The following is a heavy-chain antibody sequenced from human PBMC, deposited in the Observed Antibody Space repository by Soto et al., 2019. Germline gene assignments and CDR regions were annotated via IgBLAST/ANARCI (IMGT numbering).Heavy chain of an antibody. D-gene: IGHD2-2*01. CDR2: IYYSVST. J-gene: IGHJ4*02. CDR1: GGSISSGGYY. V-gene: IGHV4-31*03. Sequence: PSETPSLTCTVSGGSISSGGYYWRWIRPHLGKGLVWIGYIYYSVSTYYNLSLKSRVTISVDTSKNQFSLKLSSVTAADTAVYYCATEGSSTRERELDCSGQRTLVTVSS. CDR3: ATEGSSTRERELDC.